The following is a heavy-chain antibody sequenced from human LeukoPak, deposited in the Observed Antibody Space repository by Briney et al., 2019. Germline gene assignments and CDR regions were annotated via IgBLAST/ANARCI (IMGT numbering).Heavy chain of an antibody. V-gene: IGHV3-23*01. CDR3: AKWGDYDILTGYYDSDY. D-gene: IGHD3-9*01. J-gene: IGHJ4*02. Sequence: GGSLRLSCAASGFTFSNYAMSWVRQAPGKGLEWVSAIVGSGGSTYYADSVKGRFTISRDNPKNTLYLQMNSLRAEDTAVYYCAKWGDYDILTGYYDSDYWGQGTLVTVSS. CDR2: IVGSGGST. CDR1: GFTFSNYA.